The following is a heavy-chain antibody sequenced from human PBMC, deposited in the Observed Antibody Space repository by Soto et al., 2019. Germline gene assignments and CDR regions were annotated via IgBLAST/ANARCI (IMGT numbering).Heavy chain of an antibody. CDR1: GGSFSGYY. D-gene: IGHD1-26*01. CDR2: INHSGST. CDR3: ARPRVGAIFDS. J-gene: IGHJ4*02. V-gene: IGHV4-34*01. Sequence: SETLSLTCAVYGGSFSGYYWSWIRQPPGKGLEWIGEINHSGSTNYNPSLKSRVTISVDTSKNQFSLKLSSVTAVDTAVYYCARPRVGAIFDSWGQGTLVTVSS.